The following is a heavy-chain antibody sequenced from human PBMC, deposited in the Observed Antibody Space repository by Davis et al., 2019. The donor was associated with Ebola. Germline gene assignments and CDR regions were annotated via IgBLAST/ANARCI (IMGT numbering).Heavy chain of an antibody. CDR3: AGYDYWFDP. CDR2: IYFTGST. V-gene: IGHV4-30-2*01. CDR1: GGSISTGGYS. Sequence: MPSETLSLTCPVSGGSISTGGYSWSWIRQPPGKGLEWIGSIYFTGSTYYNPSLRTRVTMLMDMSKNEFSLKLHSVTAADTAVYYCAGYDYWFDPWGQGALVTVSS. D-gene: IGHD5-12*01. J-gene: IGHJ5*02.